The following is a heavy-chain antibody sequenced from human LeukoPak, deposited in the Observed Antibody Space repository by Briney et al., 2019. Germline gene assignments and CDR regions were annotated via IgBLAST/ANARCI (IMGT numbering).Heavy chain of an antibody. CDR1: GGTFSSYA. CDR3: AAYDSSGYYYYTY. V-gene: IGHV1-69*13. J-gene: IGHJ4*02. Sequence: SVKVSCKASGGTFSSYAISWVRQAPGQGLEWMGGIIPIFGTANYAQKFQGRVTITADESTSTAYMELSSLRSEDTAVYYCAAYDSSGYYYYTYWGQGALVTVSS. CDR2: IIPIFGTA. D-gene: IGHD3-22*01.